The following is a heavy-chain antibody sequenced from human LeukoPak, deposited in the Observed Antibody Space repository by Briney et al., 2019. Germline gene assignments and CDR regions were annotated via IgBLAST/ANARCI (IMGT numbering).Heavy chain of an antibody. CDR1: GYSFTTYW. V-gene: IGHV5-51*01. CDR2: IYPGDPAT. Sequence: GESLKISCKGSGYSFTTYWIGWVRQMPGKGLEWMGIIYPGDPATRYSPSFQGQVTVSADKSISTAYLQWSSLKASDTAMYYCASTTMVRGVISYFDSWGQGTVVTVSS. D-gene: IGHD3-10*01. J-gene: IGHJ4*02. CDR3: ASTTMVRGVISYFDS.